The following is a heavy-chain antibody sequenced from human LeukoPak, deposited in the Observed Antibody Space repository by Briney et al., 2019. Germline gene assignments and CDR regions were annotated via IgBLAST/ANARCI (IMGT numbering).Heavy chain of an antibody. CDR1: GFTFSSAW. Sequence: PGGSLRLSCAASGFTFSSAWIHWVRQAPGKGLVWVSHIKGDGSGTIYADSVKGRFTISGDNAKNTLYLQMNSLRAEDTAVYYCAKDEWELLPGAFDIWGQGTMVTVSS. CDR2: IKGDGSGT. V-gene: IGHV3-74*01. D-gene: IGHD1-26*01. CDR3: AKDEWELLPGAFDI. J-gene: IGHJ3*02.